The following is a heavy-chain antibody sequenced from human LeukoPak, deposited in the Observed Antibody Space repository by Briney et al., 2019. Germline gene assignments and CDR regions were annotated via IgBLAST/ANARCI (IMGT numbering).Heavy chain of an antibody. Sequence: GGSLRPSCAASGFTFSSYSMNWVRQAPGKGLEWVSSISSSSIYIYYADSVKGRFTISRDNAKNSLYLQMNSLRAEDTAVYYCAKDRGYSGYDIKNYFDYWGQGTLVTVSS. CDR1: GFTFSSYS. CDR2: ISSSSIYI. CDR3: AKDRGYSGYDIKNYFDY. J-gene: IGHJ4*02. V-gene: IGHV3-21*04. D-gene: IGHD5-12*01.